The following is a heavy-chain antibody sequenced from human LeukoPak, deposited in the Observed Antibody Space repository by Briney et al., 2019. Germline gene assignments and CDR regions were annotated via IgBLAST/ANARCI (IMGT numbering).Heavy chain of an antibody. CDR3: ASGGSPGTATAAQYF. CDR1: GFTFSSYW. V-gene: IGHV3-74*01. D-gene: IGHD6-13*01. J-gene: IGHJ4*02. Sequence: PGGSLRLSCAASGFTFSSYWMHWVRQAPGKGLMWVSRINTDGSSSSYADSVKGRFTISRDNAKNTLSLQMNSLRAEDTAVYYCASGGSPGTATAAQYFWGQGTLVTVSS. CDR2: INTDGSSS.